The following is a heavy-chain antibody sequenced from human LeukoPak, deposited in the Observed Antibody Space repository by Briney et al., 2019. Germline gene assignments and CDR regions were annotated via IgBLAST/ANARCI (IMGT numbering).Heavy chain of an antibody. V-gene: IGHV1-18*01. J-gene: IGHJ4*02. Sequence: ASVKVSCKASGYTFTSYGISWVRQAPGQGLEWMGWISAYNGNTNYAQKLQGRVTMTTDTSTSAAYMELRSLRSDDTAVYYCARSSSVVPAVIAGGYWGQGTLVTVSS. D-gene: IGHD2-2*01. CDR3: ARSSSVVPAVIAGGY. CDR1: GYTFTSYG. CDR2: ISAYNGNT.